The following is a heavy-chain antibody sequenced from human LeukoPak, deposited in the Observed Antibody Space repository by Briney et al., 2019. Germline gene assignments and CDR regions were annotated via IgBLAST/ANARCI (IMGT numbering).Heavy chain of an antibody. CDR2: NNPNSGGT. J-gene: IGHJ3*02. V-gene: IGHV1-2*02. CDR1: GYTFTGYY. CDR3: ARDSGSYFHDAFDI. Sequence: SVNDSCLACGYTFTGYYMHWLRPAPGQGLECMGWNNPNSGGTNYAQKFQDRVTMTGDTSISTAYMELSRLKSDDTAVYYCARDSGSYFHDAFDIWGQGTMVTVSS. D-gene: IGHD1-26*01.